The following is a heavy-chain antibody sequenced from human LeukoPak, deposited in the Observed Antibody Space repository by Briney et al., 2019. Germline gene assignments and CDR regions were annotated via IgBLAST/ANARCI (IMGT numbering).Heavy chain of an antibody. CDR2: IRGRGGST. D-gene: IGHD3-10*01. J-gene: IGHJ4*02. CDR1: GFTLRRYA. V-gene: IGHV3-23*01. Sequence: GGSLRLSCGASGFTLRRYAMSGVREARGKGVEGVSAIRGRGGSTYYADCVKGRFTIYRDNCNNTVYLQMNSLRAQDTAVYYCAKDLTMVRGVSGYWGQGTLVTVSS. CDR3: AKDLTMVRGVSGY.